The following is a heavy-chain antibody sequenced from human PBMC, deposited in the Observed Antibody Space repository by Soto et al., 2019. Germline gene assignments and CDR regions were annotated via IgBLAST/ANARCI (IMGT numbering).Heavy chain of an antibody. Sequence: EAQLVESGGGLVKPGGSLRLACAASGFTFSDVWMSWVRQTPGKGLEWVGRIKTRGDGATTDYTAPVKGRFTISRDDSEKTLYLQMNSLKIEYTAVYFCATAGPGLWGQGTVVTVSS. CDR1: GFTFSDVW. J-gene: IGHJ4*02. CDR3: ATAGPGL. V-gene: IGHV3-15*01. CDR2: IKTRGDGATT.